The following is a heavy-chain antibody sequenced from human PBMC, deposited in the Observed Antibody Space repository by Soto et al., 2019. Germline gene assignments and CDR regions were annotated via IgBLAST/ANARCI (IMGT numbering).Heavy chain of an antibody. CDR2: IYHSGSA. Sequence: SETLSLTCTVSGDTISDYYWSWIRQPPGKGLEWIGYIYHSGSAYYNPSLKSRVTISIDTSKTQFSLKLSSVTAADTAVYYCARASRNYFDYWGQGTLVTVSS. CDR3: ARASRNYFDY. V-gene: IGHV4-59*01. J-gene: IGHJ4*02. CDR1: GDTISDYY.